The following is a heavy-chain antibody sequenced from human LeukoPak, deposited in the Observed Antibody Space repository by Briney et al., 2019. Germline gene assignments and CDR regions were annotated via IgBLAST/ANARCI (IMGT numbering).Heavy chain of an antibody. CDR2: IYYSGST. CDR1: GGSFSGYY. J-gene: IGHJ4*02. V-gene: IGHV4-34*01. Sequence: SETLSLTSAVYGGSFSGYYWSWIRPPPGKGLEWVGSIYYSGSTYYNPSLKSRFTMSVDTSKNQFSLKLSSVTAADTAVYYWARHVVYYDSSGYYWPHYFDYWGERTLVTVSS. D-gene: IGHD3-22*01. CDR3: ARHVVYYDSSGYYWPHYFDY.